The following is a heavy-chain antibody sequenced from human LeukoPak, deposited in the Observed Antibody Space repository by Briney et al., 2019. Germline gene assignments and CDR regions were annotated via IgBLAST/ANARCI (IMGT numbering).Heavy chain of an antibody. Sequence: GGSLRLSCAASGFTVSSNYMSWVRQAPGKGLEWVSVIYSGGHTYYADSVKGRFTIPRDNSKNTLYLQMNSLRAEDTAEYYCARVTSSYGINWFDPWGQGTLVTVSS. V-gene: IGHV3-53*01. D-gene: IGHD5-18*01. CDR1: GFTVSSNY. CDR2: IYSGGHT. J-gene: IGHJ5*02. CDR3: ARVTSSYGINWFDP.